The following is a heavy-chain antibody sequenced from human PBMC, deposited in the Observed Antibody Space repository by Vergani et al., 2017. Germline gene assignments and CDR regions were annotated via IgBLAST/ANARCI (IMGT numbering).Heavy chain of an antibody. CDR2: ISNDGSKK. CDR1: GFSFSSHA. Sequence: QVQLAESGGGRVQPGRSLRLSCAASGFSFSSHAIHWVRQAPGKGLEWVAVISNDGSKKYYADSVKGRFTISRDNSKNTLDLQMNSLRTQDTAVYYCARVPFYYYDSSGYTRGAFDIWGQGTMVTVSS. D-gene: IGHD3-22*01. J-gene: IGHJ3*02. V-gene: IGHV3-30*03. CDR3: ARVPFYYYDSSGYTRGAFDI.